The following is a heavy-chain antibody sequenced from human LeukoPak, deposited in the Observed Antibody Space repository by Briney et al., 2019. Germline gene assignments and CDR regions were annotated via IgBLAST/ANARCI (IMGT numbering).Heavy chain of an antibody. V-gene: IGHV1-69*04. J-gene: IGHJ4*02. Sequence: SVKVSCKASGGTFRSYAISWVRQAPGQGLEWMGRIIPILGIANYAQKFQGRVTVTADKSTSTAYMELSSLTSEDTAVYYCAIRSEMATDPDYWGQGTLVTACS. D-gene: IGHD5-24*01. CDR1: GGTFRSYA. CDR2: IIPILGIA. CDR3: AIRSEMATDPDY.